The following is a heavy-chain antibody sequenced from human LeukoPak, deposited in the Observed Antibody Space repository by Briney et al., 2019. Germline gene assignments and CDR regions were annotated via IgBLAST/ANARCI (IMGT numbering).Heavy chain of an antibody. D-gene: IGHD3-22*01. CDR2: IYYSGST. CDR1: GGSISSYY. Sequence: PSETLSLTCTVSGGSISSYYWSWIRQPPGKGLEWIGYIYYSGSTNYNPSLKSRVTISVDTSKNQFSLKLSSVTAADTAVYYCARGNTGYYDRPGWFDPWGQGTLVTVSS. CDR3: ARGNTGYYDRPGWFDP. J-gene: IGHJ5*02. V-gene: IGHV4-59*01.